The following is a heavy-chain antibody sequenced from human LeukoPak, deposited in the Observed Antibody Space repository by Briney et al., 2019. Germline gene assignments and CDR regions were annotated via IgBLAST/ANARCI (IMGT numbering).Heavy chain of an antibody. D-gene: IGHD3-22*01. CDR3: AREDYDSSGYYGY. J-gene: IGHJ4*02. V-gene: IGHV1-69*05. Sequence: ASVKVSCKASGGTFSSYAISWVRQAPGQGLEWMGGIIPTFGTANYAQKFQGRVTITTDESTSTAYMELSSLRSEDTAVYYCAREDYDSSGYYGYWGQGTLVTVSS. CDR1: GGTFSSYA. CDR2: IIPTFGTA.